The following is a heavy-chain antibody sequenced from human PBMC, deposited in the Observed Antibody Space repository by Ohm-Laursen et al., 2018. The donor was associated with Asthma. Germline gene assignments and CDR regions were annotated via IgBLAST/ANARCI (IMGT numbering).Heavy chain of an antibody. CDR3: ARDVVSGPKDGFDI. CDR1: GFTFRSYA. J-gene: IGHJ3*02. V-gene: IGHV3-30-3*01. Sequence: SLRLSCAASGFTFRSYAMHWVRQAPGKGLEWVAVGGSYYDGGLKYYADSVNGRFTVSRDDSKNTMYLQMNSLSAEDTAMYYCARDVVSGPKDGFDIWGQGTMVTVS. D-gene: IGHD2-21*01. CDR2: GGSYYDGGLK.